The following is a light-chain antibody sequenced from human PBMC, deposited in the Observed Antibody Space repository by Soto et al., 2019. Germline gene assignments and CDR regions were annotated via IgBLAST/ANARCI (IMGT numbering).Light chain of an antibody. V-gene: IGKV3-20*01. CDR1: QSVSSSY. CDR3: QQYGSSPLT. J-gene: IGKJ4*01. Sequence: EIVLTQSPGTLSLSPGERATLSCRASQSVSSSYLAWYQQKPGQAPRLLIYGASSRATGIPDRFSGSGSGTEFTLTISRLEPEDFAVYYWQQYGSSPLTFGGGTKVEIK. CDR2: GAS.